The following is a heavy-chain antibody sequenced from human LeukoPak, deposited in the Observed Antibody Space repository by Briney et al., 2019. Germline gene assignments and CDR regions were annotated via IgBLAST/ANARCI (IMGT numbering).Heavy chain of an antibody. CDR1: GYTFTSYA. Sequence: ASVKVSCKASGYTFTSYAMHWVRQAPGQRLEWMGWINAGNGNTKYSQKFQGRVTITRDTSASTAYMELSSLRSEDTAVYYCARDFPVCSSTSCYRDYYYYGMDVWGQGTTVTVSS. V-gene: IGHV1-3*01. CDR2: INAGNGNT. CDR3: ARDFPVCSSTSCYRDYYYYGMDV. D-gene: IGHD2-2*01. J-gene: IGHJ6*02.